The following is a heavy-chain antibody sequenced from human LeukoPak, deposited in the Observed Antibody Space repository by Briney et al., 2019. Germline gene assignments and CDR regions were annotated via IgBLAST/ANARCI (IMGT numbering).Heavy chain of an antibody. Sequence: GGSLRLSCAASGFTFSSYWMHWVRQAPGKGLVWVSRINSDGSSTSYADSVKGRITISRDNAKKTLYLPMNSLRAEDTAVYYCARGGPYYYDSSGYLDYWGQGTLVTVSS. D-gene: IGHD3-22*01. CDR1: GFTFSSYW. CDR2: INSDGSST. J-gene: IGHJ4*02. V-gene: IGHV3-74*01. CDR3: ARGGPYYYDSSGYLDY.